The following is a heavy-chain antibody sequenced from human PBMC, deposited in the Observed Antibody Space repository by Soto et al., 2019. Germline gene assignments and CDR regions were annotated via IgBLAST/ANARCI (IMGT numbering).Heavy chain of an antibody. Sequence: QVTLKESGPVLVKPTETLTLTCTVSGFSLSNARMGVSWIRQPPGKALEWLAHIFSNDEKSYSTSLKSRLTISKDTSKSQVVLTMTNMDPVDTATYYCARIRDSSGRYRGRYFDYWGQGTLVTVSS. V-gene: IGHV2-26*01. CDR1: GFSLSNARMG. J-gene: IGHJ4*02. CDR3: ARIRDSSGRYRGRYFDY. D-gene: IGHD6-19*01. CDR2: IFSNDEK.